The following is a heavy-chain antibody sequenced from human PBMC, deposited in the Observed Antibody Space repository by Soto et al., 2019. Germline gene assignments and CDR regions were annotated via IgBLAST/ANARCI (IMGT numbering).Heavy chain of an antibody. CDR1: GYSFTSYW. J-gene: IGHJ6*02. V-gene: IGHV5-10-1*01. D-gene: IGHD6-6*01. CDR3: ARRGQLVPGETDYGMDV. CDR2: IDPSDSYT. Sequence: GESLKISCKGSGYSFTSYWISWVRQMPGTGLEWMGRIDPSDSYTNYSPSFQGHVTISADKSISTPYLQWSSLKASDTAMYYCARRGQLVPGETDYGMDVWGQGTTVTVSS.